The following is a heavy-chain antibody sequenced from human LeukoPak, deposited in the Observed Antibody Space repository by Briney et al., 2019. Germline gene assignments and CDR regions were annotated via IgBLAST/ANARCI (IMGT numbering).Heavy chain of an antibody. CDR2: IYTSGST. CDR3: ARGIYIGYSSSYFDY. V-gene: IGHV4-4*07. J-gene: IGHJ4*02. CDR1: GGSISSYY. D-gene: IGHD6-6*01. Sequence: PSETLSLTCTVSGGSISSYYWSWIRQPAGKGLEWIERIYTSGSTNYNPSLKSRVTMSVDTSKNQFSLKLSSVTAADTAVYYCARGIYIGYSSSYFDYWGQGTLVTVSS.